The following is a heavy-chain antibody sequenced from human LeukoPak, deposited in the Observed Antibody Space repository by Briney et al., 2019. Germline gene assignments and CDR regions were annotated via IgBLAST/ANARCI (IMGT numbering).Heavy chain of an antibody. CDR3: TRLLYSSGWYPSGY. CDR1: GYTFTAYY. J-gene: IGHJ4*02. V-gene: IGHV1-2*02. D-gene: IGHD6-19*01. Sequence: ASVKVSCKASGYTFTAYYIYWVRQAPGQGLGWMGWINPNSGGTKYAQKFQDRVTMTRDTSISTAYMELSRLRSDDTAVYYCTRLLYSSGWYPSGYWGQGTLVSVSS. CDR2: INPNSGGT.